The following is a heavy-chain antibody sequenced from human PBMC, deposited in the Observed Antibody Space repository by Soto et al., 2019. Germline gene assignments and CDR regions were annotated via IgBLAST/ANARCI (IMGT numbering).Heavy chain of an antibody. Sequence: GGSLRLSCAASGFTFSSYGMHWVRQAPGKGLEWVAVISYDGSNKYYADSVKGRFTISRDNSKNTLYLQMNSLRAEDTAVYYCAKDDGLNSSGWYGAFDIWGQGTMVTVSS. CDR3: AKDDGLNSSGWYGAFDI. D-gene: IGHD6-19*01. CDR2: ISYDGSNK. CDR1: GFTFSSYG. J-gene: IGHJ3*02. V-gene: IGHV3-30*18.